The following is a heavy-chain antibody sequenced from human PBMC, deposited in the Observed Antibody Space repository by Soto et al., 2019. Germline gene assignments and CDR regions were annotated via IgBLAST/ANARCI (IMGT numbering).Heavy chain of an antibody. V-gene: IGHV1-18*01. CDR2: ISAYNGNT. D-gene: IGHD3-22*01. CDR3: ARVVVVVVIKDYYGMDV. Sequence: GASVKVSCKASGHTFTGYGISWVRQAPGQGLEWMGWISAYNGNTNYAQKLQGRVTMTTDTSTSTAYMELRSLRSDDTAVYYCARVVVVVVIKDYYGMDVWGQGTTVTVSS. CDR1: GHTFTGYG. J-gene: IGHJ6*02.